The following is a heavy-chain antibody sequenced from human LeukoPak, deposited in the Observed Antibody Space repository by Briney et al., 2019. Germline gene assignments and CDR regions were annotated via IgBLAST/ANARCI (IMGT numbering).Heavy chain of an antibody. V-gene: IGHV1-2*06. J-gene: IGHJ5*02. CDR1: GYTFTGYY. D-gene: IGHD2-2*01. CDR2: INPNSGGT. Sequence: GASVKVSCKASGYTFTGYYMHCVRQAPGQGLEWMGRINPNSGGTNYAQKFQGRVTMTRDTSISTAYMELSRLRSDDTAVYYCARAKDCSSTSCYLWFDPWGQGTLVTVSS. CDR3: ARAKDCSSTSCYLWFDP.